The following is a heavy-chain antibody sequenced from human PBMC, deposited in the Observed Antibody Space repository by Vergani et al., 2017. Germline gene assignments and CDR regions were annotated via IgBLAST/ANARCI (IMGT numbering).Heavy chain of an antibody. J-gene: IGHJ4*02. V-gene: IGHV3-9*01. CDR3: AKGFGYSSGWYPFDY. D-gene: IGHD6-19*01. Sequence: EVQLVESGGGLVQPGRSLRLSCAASGFSFDDYVMHWVRQAPGKGLEWVSGVSWNSDNIGYADYVKGRFTISRDNAKHSLYLQMNSLRAEDTAFYYCAKGFGYSSGWYPFDYWGQGTLVTVSS. CDR1: GFSFDDYV. CDR2: VSWNSDNI.